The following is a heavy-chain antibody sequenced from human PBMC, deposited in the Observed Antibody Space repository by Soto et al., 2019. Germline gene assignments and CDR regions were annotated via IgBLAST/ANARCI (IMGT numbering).Heavy chain of an antibody. V-gene: IGHV3-23*01. CDR1: GFTFSSYA. D-gene: IGHD6-19*01. J-gene: IGHJ4*01. Sequence: EVQLLESGGGLVQPGGSLRLSCAASGFTFSSYAMNWVRQAPGKGLEWVSVISGSGGSTYYTDSVKGRFTISRDNSKNTLYLQMTSLRAEDTAIYYCAKEQWLVHGGSDYWGQGTLVTISS. CDR3: AKEQWLVHGGSDY. CDR2: ISGSGGST.